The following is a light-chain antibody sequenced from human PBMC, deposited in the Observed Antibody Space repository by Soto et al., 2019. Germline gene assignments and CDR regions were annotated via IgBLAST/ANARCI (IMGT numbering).Light chain of an antibody. Sequence: EIVLTQSPSTLCFCKGERATLSCRASQSVSSYLAWYQQKPGQAPRLLIYDASNRATGIPVRFSGSGSGTDFTLTISGLEPEDFALYYCQQRNNWPITFGQGTRLEIK. J-gene: IGKJ5*01. CDR2: DAS. CDR3: QQRNNWPIT. V-gene: IGKV3-11*01. CDR1: QSVSSY.